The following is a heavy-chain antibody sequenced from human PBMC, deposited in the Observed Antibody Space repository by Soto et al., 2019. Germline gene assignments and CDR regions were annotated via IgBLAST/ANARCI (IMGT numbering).Heavy chain of an antibody. CDR3: ARLLWDIASDYYYYMDV. CDR2: IYYSGST. CDR1: GGSISSSSYY. V-gene: IGHV4-39*01. D-gene: IGHD2-15*01. Sequence: SETLSLTCTVSGGSISSSSYYWGWIRQPPGKGLEWIGSIYYSGSTYYNPSLKSRLTISVDTSKNQLSLRLSSVTAADTAVYYCARLLWDIASDYYYYMDVWGKGTTVTVSS. J-gene: IGHJ6*03.